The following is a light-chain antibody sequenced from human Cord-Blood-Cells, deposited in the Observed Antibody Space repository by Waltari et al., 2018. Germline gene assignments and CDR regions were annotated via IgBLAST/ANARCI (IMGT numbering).Light chain of an antibody. Sequence: EIVLTQSPGTLSLSPGERATLSCRASQSDSSSYLAWYQQKPGQAPRLLIYGASSRATGIPDRFSGSGSGTDFTLTISRLEPEDFAVYYCQQYGSSLRTFGQGTKVEIK. J-gene: IGKJ1*01. CDR1: QSDSSSY. CDR2: GAS. CDR3: QQYGSSLRT. V-gene: IGKV3-20*01.